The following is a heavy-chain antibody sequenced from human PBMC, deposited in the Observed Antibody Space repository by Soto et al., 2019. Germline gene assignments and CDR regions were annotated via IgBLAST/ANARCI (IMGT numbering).Heavy chain of an antibody. V-gene: IGHV4-59*01. CDR2: IHYSGST. D-gene: IGHD6-13*01. Sequence: SETLSLTCTVSGGSISGYYWSWIRQPPGKGLEWIGYIHYSGSTNYNPSLKSRVTISVDTSKNHFSLKVSSVTAADTAVYYCARYRREAVAGYTLDNWGQGSLVTVPQ. CDR1: GGSISGYY. J-gene: IGHJ4*02. CDR3: ARYRREAVAGYTLDN.